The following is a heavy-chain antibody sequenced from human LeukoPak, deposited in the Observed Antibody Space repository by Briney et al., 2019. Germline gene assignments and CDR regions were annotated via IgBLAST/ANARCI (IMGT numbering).Heavy chain of an antibody. J-gene: IGHJ4*02. Sequence: TGGSLRLSCAASGFTFSSYAMSWVRQAPGKGLEWVSAISGSGGSTYYADSVKGRFTISRDDSKNTLYLQMNSLRAEDTAVYYCAKMGRFLEWLLFYWGQGTLVTVSS. V-gene: IGHV3-23*01. D-gene: IGHD3-3*01. CDR1: GFTFSSYA. CDR2: ISGSGGST. CDR3: AKMGRFLEWLLFY.